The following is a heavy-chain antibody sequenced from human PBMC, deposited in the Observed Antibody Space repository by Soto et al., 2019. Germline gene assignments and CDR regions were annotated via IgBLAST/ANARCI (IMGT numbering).Heavy chain of an antibody. CDR1: GYSFTSYW. CDR2: IYPGDSDT. V-gene: IGHV5-51*01. D-gene: IGHD3-9*01. Sequence: GESLKISCKGSGYSFTSYWIGWVRQMSGKGLEWMGIIYPGDSDTRYSPSFQGQVTISADKSISTAYLQWSSLKASDTAMYYCARHYYDILTGYYNNYYYYGLDAWGQGTTVTVSS. J-gene: IGHJ6*02. CDR3: ARHYYDILTGYYNNYYYYGLDA.